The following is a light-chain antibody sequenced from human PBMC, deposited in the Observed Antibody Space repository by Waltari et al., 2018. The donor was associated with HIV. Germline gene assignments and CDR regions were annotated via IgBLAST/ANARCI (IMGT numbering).Light chain of an antibody. CDR1: SRDISTSDF. J-gene: IGLJ2*01. CDR3: SSYTTSNTVV. CDR2: DVT. Sequence: QSALTQPASVSGSPGQSITISCSGTSRDISTSDFVSWYQKHPAKAPKLLIYDVTARPSVVSRRFSGSKSGSTASLTISSIQADDEADYYCSSYTTSNTVVFGPGTKLSVL. V-gene: IGLV2-14*03.